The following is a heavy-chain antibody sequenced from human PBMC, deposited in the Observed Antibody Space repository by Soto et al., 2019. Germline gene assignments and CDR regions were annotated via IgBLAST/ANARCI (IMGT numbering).Heavy chain of an antibody. V-gene: IGHV4-39*02. D-gene: IGHD4-17*01. Sequence: SETLSLTCTFSCGAIISSSYYWGWICQPPGKGLEWIGSIYHSGSTYYNPSLKSRVTISIDTSKNQFSLKLTSVTAADTALYYCARGTVTTSPYTTDFDYWGQGALVTVSS. CDR1: CGAIISSSYY. CDR3: ARGTVTTSPYTTDFDY. CDR2: IYHSGST. J-gene: IGHJ4*02.